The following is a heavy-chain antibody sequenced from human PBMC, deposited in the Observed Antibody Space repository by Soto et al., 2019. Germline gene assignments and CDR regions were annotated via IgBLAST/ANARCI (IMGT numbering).Heavy chain of an antibody. CDR1: GFTLSSYA. CDR3: AKKKDGVGATLCYFDY. D-gene: IGHD1-26*01. Sequence: EVQLLESGGGLVQPGGSLRLSCAASGFTLSSYAMSWVRQVPGKGLEWVSVISGGGGSTYYADSVKGRFTISRDNSKNTLYLQMNSLRAEDTAVYYCAKKKDGVGATLCYFDYWGQGTLVTVSS. V-gene: IGHV3-23*01. J-gene: IGHJ4*02. CDR2: ISGGGGST.